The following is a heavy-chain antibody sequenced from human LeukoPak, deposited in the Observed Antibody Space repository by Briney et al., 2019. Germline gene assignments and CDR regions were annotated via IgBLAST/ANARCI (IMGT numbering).Heavy chain of an antibody. CDR3: ARHLGSSGSYPFDY. V-gene: IGHV4-39*01. CDR1: GGSISSSSYY. D-gene: IGHD3-10*01. Sequence: SETLSLTCTVSGGSISSSSYYWGWIRQPLGKGLEWIGSIYYSGSTYYNSSLKSRVTMSVDMSKNQFSLILTSVTAADTAVYYCARHLGSSGSYPFDYWGQGTLVTVSS. CDR2: IYYSGST. J-gene: IGHJ4*02.